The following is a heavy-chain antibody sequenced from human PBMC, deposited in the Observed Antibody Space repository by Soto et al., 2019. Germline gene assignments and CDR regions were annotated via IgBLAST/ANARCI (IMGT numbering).Heavy chain of an antibody. V-gene: IGHV4-59*02. Sequence: PSETLSLTCTVSGGSVTGFYWSWARQPPGKGLEWIGRIFHNGSSDYNPSLKSRVTISVDTSKSQISLRLTSVTAADTAVYYCESAPGLGLEHIDCWGQGTLVTVSS. J-gene: IGHJ4*02. D-gene: IGHD1-1*01. CDR1: GGSVTGFY. CDR3: ESAPGLGLEHIDC. CDR2: IFHNGSS.